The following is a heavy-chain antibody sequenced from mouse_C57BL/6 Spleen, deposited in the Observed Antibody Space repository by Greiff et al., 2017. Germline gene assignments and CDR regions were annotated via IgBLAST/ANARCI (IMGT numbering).Heavy chain of an antibody. V-gene: IGHV5-9*01. D-gene: IGHD1-1*01. Sequence: EVQLVESGGGLVKPGGSLKLSCAASGFTFSSYTMSWVRQTPEKRLEWVATISGGGGNTYYPDSVKGRFTISRDNAKNTLYLQMSSLRSEDTALYYCARLTSRVATDYFDYWGQGTTLTVSS. CDR3: ARLTSRVATDYFDY. J-gene: IGHJ2*01. CDR2: ISGGGGNT. CDR1: GFTFSSYT.